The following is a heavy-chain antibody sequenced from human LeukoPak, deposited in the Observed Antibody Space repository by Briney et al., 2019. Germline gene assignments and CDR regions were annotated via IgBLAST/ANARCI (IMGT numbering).Heavy chain of an antibody. Sequence: SETLSLTRTASGGSISSYYWSWIRQPPGKGLEWIGNIYDRGSTKYNPSLKSRVTISGDTSKNQFSLRLSSVTAADTAVYYCARGRTFDNWGQGTLVTVSS. CDR2: IYDRGST. V-gene: IGHV4-59*01. CDR3: ARGRTFDN. CDR1: GGSISSYY. J-gene: IGHJ4*02.